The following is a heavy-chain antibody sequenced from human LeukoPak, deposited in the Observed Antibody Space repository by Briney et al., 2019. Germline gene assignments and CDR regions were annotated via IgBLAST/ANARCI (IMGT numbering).Heavy chain of an antibody. V-gene: IGHV3-30*03. Sequence: GGSLRLSCAASGFTFSRYGMHWVRQAPGKGLEWVAVISYDGSNKYYADSVKGRFTISRDNSKNTLYLQMNSLRAEDTAVYYCARDGSSRYLYYYYYMDVWGKGTTVTVSS. CDR1: GFTFSRYG. D-gene: IGHD6-13*01. CDR2: ISYDGSNK. J-gene: IGHJ6*03. CDR3: ARDGSSRYLYYYYYMDV.